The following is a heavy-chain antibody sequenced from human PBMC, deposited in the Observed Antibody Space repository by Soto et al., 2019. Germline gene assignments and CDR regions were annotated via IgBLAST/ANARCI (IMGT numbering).Heavy chain of an antibody. J-gene: IGHJ5*02. CDR2: IYPGDSDT. V-gene: IGHV5-51*01. Sequence: PGESLKISCKGSGYSFTSYWIGWVRQMPGKGLEWMGIIYPGDSDTRYSPSFQGQVTISADKSISTAYLQWSSLKASDTAMYYCARRYYDFWSGYYTISWFDPWGQGTLVTVSS. CDR1: GYSFTSYW. D-gene: IGHD3-3*01. CDR3: ARRYYDFWSGYYTISWFDP.